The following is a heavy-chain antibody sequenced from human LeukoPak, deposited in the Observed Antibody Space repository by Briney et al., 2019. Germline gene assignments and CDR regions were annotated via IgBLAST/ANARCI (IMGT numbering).Heavy chain of an antibody. V-gene: IGHV1-69*13. D-gene: IGHD3-22*01. CDR1: GGTFSSYA. CDR3: ARVGNYYDSSGSHFPFDY. CDR2: IIPIFGTA. J-gene: IGHJ4*02. Sequence: GASVKVSCKASGGTFSSYAISWVRQAPGQGLGWMGGIIPIFGTANYAQKFQGRVTITADESTSTAYMELSSLRSEDTAVYYCARVGNYYDSSGSHFPFDYWGQGTLVTVSS.